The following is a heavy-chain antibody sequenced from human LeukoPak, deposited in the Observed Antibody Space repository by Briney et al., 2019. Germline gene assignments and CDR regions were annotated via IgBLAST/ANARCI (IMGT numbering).Heavy chain of an antibody. Sequence: PGGSLRLSCAASGFTFSSCGMHWVRQAPGKGLEWVAVISYDGSNKYYADSVKGRFTISRDNSKNTLYLQMNSLRAEDTAVYYCAKSGYCSSTSCSFFDYWGQGTLVTVSS. CDR2: ISYDGSNK. CDR1: GFTFSSCG. J-gene: IGHJ4*02. V-gene: IGHV3-30*18. D-gene: IGHD2-2*01. CDR3: AKSGYCSSTSCSFFDY.